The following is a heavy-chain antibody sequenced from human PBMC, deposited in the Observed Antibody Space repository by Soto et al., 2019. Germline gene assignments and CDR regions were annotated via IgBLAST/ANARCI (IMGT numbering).Heavy chain of an antibody. D-gene: IGHD3-22*01. Sequence: QVQLQESGPGLVKPSETLSLTCTVSGGSISSYYWSWIRQPPGKGLEWIGYIYYSGSTKYNPSLNSRVTISVDTSKHQFSLKLSSVTAADTAVYYCARMAYYYDSSGYYLLHYYYGMDVWGQGTTVTVSS. CDR2: IYYSGST. V-gene: IGHV4-59*01. CDR1: GGSISSYY. J-gene: IGHJ6*02. CDR3: ARMAYYYDSSGYYLLHYYYGMDV.